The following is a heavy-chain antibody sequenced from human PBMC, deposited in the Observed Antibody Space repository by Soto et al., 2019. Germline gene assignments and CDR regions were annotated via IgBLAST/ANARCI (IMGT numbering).Heavy chain of an antibody. Sequence: PGESLKISCKGSGYSFTSYWIGWVRQMPGKGLEWMGIIYPGDSDTRYSPSFQGQVTISADKSISTAYLQWSSLKASDTAMYYCARQGYDILTGPDAFDIWGQGTMVTVS. D-gene: IGHD3-9*01. CDR1: GYSFTSYW. CDR3: ARQGYDILTGPDAFDI. V-gene: IGHV5-51*01. CDR2: IYPGDSDT. J-gene: IGHJ3*02.